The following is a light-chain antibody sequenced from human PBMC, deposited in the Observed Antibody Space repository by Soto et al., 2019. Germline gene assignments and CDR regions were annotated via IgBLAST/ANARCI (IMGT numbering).Light chain of an antibody. CDR1: QSVISTY. Sequence: IVLTQSPGTLSLSPGERATLSCRASQSVISTYLAWYQQKPGQAPRLLIYGASNRATGITDRFTGSGSGTDFTLTISRLEPEDCAVYYCQQYGSSPLTFGGGTKVES. CDR3: QQYGSSPLT. CDR2: GAS. V-gene: IGKV3-20*01. J-gene: IGKJ4*01.